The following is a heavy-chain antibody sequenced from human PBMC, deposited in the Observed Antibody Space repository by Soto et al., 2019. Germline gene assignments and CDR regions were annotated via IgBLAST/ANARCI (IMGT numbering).Heavy chain of an antibody. CDR1: GGSISSGYYY. CDR2: IYYSGST. CDR3: ARVPIEYYDILTGPY. J-gene: IGHJ4*02. V-gene: IGHV4-30-4*01. Sequence: PSETLSLTCTVSGGSISSGYYYWSWIRQPPGKGLEWIGYIYYSGSTYYNPSLKSRVTISVDTSKNQFSLKLSSVTAADTAVYYCARVPIEYYDILTGPYWGQGTLVTVSS. D-gene: IGHD3-9*01.